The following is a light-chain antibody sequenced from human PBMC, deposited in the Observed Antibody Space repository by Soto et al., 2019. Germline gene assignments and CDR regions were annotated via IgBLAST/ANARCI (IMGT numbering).Light chain of an antibody. CDR3: NSYKISSAPFV. J-gene: IGLJ1*01. V-gene: IGLV2-14*01. Sequence: QSVLAQPASVSGSPGQSITISCTGTSSDVGGYNYVSWYQQHPGKAPKLITYEVSNRPSGVSHRFSGSKSGNTASLTISGLQAEDEADYYCNSYKISSAPFVFGTGTKVTVL. CDR2: EVS. CDR1: SSDVGGYNY.